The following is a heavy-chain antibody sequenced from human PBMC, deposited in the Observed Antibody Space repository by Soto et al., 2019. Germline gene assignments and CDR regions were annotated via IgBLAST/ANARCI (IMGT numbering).Heavy chain of an antibody. Sequence: SETLSLTCTVSGGSISSSSYYWGWIRQPPGKGLEWIGSIYYSGSTYYNPSLKSRVTISVDTSKNQFSLKLSSVTAADTAVYYCARGDQWLLYWGQGTLVTVSS. J-gene: IGHJ4*02. CDR2: IYYSGST. CDR1: GGSISSSSYY. V-gene: IGHV4-39*01. CDR3: ARGDQWLLY. D-gene: IGHD6-19*01.